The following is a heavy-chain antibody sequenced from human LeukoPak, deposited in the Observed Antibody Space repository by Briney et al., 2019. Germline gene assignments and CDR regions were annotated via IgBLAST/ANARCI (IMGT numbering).Heavy chain of an antibody. Sequence: PSETLSLTCTVSGYSISGGYYWGWIRQPPGQGLEWIGSIYYSGSTYYNPSLKSRVTISVDTSKNQFSLKLSSVTAADTAVYYCARGPRYYDILTGYPRLYYFDYWGQGTLVTVSS. V-gene: IGHV4-38-2*02. CDR3: ARGPRYYDILTGYPRLYYFDY. J-gene: IGHJ4*02. CDR1: GYSISGGYY. D-gene: IGHD3-9*01. CDR2: IYYSGST.